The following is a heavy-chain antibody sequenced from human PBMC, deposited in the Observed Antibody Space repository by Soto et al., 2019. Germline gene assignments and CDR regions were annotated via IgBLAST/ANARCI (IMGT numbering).Heavy chain of an antibody. CDR1: GFTFSSYG. Sequence: PGGSLRLSCAASGFTFSSYGMHWVRQAPGKGLEWVAVIWYDGSNKYYADSVKGRFTISRDNSKNTLYLQMNSLRAEDTAVYYCALTTVVTGAYYWGQGTLVTVSS. J-gene: IGHJ4*02. CDR3: ALTTVVTGAYY. D-gene: IGHD4-17*01. V-gene: IGHV3-33*01. CDR2: IWYDGSNK.